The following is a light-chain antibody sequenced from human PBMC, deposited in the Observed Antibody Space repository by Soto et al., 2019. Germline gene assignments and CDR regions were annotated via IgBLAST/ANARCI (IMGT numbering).Light chain of an antibody. CDR1: GSDVGGYDY. CDR2: DVS. V-gene: IGLV2-14*01. CDR3: STYTNSITI. J-gene: IGLJ2*01. Sequence: QSALTQPASVSGSPGQSITISCTGTGSDVGGYDYVSWYQHHPGKAPKVMIYDVSNRPSGVSNRFSGSKSGNTASLTISGLQAEDEGDYYCSTYTNSITIFGGGTKLTVL.